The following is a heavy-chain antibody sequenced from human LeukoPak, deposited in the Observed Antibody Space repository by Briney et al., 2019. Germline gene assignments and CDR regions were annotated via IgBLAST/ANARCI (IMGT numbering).Heavy chain of an antibody. J-gene: IGHJ4*02. V-gene: IGHV4-4*02. CDR3: AREYYGDYRY. D-gene: IGHD4-17*01. CDR1: GGSISSSNW. Sequence: PSETLSLTCAVSGGSISSSNWWSWIRQPPGKGLEWIGEINHSGSTNYNPSLKSRVTISVDTSKNQFSLKLSSVTAADTAVYYCAREYYGDYRYWGQGTLVTVSS. CDR2: INHSGST.